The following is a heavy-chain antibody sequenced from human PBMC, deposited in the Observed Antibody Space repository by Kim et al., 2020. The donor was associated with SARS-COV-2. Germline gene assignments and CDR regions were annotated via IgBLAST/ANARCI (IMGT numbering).Heavy chain of an antibody. Sequence: ASVKVSCKASGYTFTSYAMHWVRQAPGQRLEWMGWINAGNGNTKYSQKFQGIVTITRDTSASTAYMELSSLRSEDTAVYYCARAESSSSRGGAGYDYWGQGTLVTVSS. CDR2: INAGNGNT. CDR1: GYTFTSYA. CDR3: ARAESSSSRGGAGYDY. J-gene: IGHJ4*02. V-gene: IGHV1-3*01. D-gene: IGHD6-6*01.